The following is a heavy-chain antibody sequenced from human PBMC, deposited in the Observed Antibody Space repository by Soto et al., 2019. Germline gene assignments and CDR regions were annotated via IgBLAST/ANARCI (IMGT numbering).Heavy chain of an antibody. CDR1: GFTFSTYA. Sequence: GSLLLSCSAYGFTFSTYAMHWVRQAPGKGLEWVAVISYDGSNKDYADSVKGRFTISRDNSKNTLYVQMNSLRAEDTAVYYCARDPRYYDILTGYYIAYYFDYWGQGTLVTVYS. CDR3: ARDPRYYDILTGYYIAYYFDY. J-gene: IGHJ4*02. D-gene: IGHD3-9*01. V-gene: IGHV3-30-3*01. CDR2: ISYDGSNK.